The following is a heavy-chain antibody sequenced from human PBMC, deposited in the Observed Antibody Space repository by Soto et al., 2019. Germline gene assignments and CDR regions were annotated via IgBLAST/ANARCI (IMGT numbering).Heavy chain of an antibody. Sequence: EVQLVESGGGLVQPGGSLRLSCAASGFTFSASDMHWVRQATGKGLEWVAAIGTLHDTYYPDSVKGRFTISRENAKNSLYLQSNSLRAGDTGVYYWARQASFWLGGGGWFDPWGQGTLVTVSS. V-gene: IGHV3-13*01. CDR2: IGTLHDT. CDR3: ARQASFWLGGGGWFDP. J-gene: IGHJ5*02. D-gene: IGHD3-16*01. CDR1: GFTFSASD.